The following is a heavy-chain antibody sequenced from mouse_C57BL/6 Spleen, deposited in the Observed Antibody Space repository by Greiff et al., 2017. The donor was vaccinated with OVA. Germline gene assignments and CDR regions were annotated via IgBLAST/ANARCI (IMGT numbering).Heavy chain of an antibody. CDR2: INPGSGGT. CDR1: GYAFTNYL. CDR3: AREGGFDV. Sequence: VQLQESGAELVRPGTSVTVSCKASGYAFTNYLIEWVKQRPGQGLEWIGVINPGSGGTNYNEKFKGKATLTADKSSSTAYMQLSSLTSEDSAVYFCAREGGFDVWGTGTTVTVSS. V-gene: IGHV1-54*01. J-gene: IGHJ1*03.